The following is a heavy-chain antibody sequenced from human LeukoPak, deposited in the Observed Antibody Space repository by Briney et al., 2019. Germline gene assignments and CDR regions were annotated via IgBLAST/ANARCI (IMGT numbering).Heavy chain of an antibody. Sequence: PGGSLRLSCAASGFTFDDYGMSWVRQAPGKGLEWVSGINWNGGSTGYADSVKGRFTISRDNAKNSLYLQMNSLRAEDTALYYCARADLSPTYDYVWGSYRYGYFDYWGQGTLVTVSS. CDR1: GFTFDDYG. J-gene: IGHJ4*02. D-gene: IGHD3-16*02. V-gene: IGHV3-20*04. CDR3: ARADLSPTYDYVWGSYRYGYFDY. CDR2: INWNGGST.